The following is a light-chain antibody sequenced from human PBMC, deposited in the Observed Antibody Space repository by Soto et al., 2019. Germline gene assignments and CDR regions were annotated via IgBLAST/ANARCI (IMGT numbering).Light chain of an antibody. CDR2: DAS. CDR1: QRVSSN. J-gene: IGKJ1*01. Sequence: EIVMTQSPATLSVSPGERATLSCRASQRVSSNLAWYQQKPGQAPRLLIYDASTRATGIPDRFSGSGSETEFTLTISSLQSEDYAIYYCQQYNNWPPWTFGQGTKVDIK. V-gene: IGKV3-15*01. CDR3: QQYNNWPPWT.